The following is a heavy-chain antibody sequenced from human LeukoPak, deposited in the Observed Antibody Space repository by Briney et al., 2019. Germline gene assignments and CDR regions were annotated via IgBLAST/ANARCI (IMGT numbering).Heavy chain of an antibody. V-gene: IGHV1-18*01. J-gene: IGHJ6*03. CDR2: ISAYNGNT. Sequence: GASVKVSCKASGYTFTSYGISGVRQAPGQGLEGMGWISAYNGNTNYAQKLQGRVTMTTDTSTSTAYMELRSLSSDDTAVYYCARDQIAVAGMVMVGYYSYYMDVWGKGTTVTVSS. D-gene: IGHD6-19*01. CDR1: GYTFTSYG. CDR3: ARDQIAVAGMVMVGYYSYYMDV.